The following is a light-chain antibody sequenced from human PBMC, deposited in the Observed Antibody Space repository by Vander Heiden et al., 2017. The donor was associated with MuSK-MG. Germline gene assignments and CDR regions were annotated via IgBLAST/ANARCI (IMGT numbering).Light chain of an antibody. J-gene: IGLJ1*01. CDR3: CSYTTSRTYV. CDR2: DVS. Sequence: QSALTQPASMSGSPGQSITISCTGTSGDVGGYNYVSWYQQHPGKAPKLMIFDVSTRPSGVSNRFSGSKSGNTAALIISGLQAEDEADYYCCSYTTSRTYVFGTGTKVTVL. V-gene: IGLV2-14*03. CDR1: SGDVGGYNY.